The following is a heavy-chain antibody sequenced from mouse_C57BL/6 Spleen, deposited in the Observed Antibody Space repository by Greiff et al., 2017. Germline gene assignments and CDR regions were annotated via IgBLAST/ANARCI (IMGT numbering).Heavy chain of an antibody. D-gene: IGHD2-5*01. V-gene: IGHV5-9-1*02. CDR3: TRDNYSNHAMDY. CDR2: ISSGGDYI. CDR1: GFTFSSYA. Sequence: EVHLVESGEGLVKPGGSLKLSCAASGFTFSSYAMSWVRQTPEKRLEWVAYISSGGDYIYYADTVKGRFTISRDNARNTLYLQMSSLKSEDTAMYYCTRDNYSNHAMDYWGQGTSVTVSS. J-gene: IGHJ4*01.